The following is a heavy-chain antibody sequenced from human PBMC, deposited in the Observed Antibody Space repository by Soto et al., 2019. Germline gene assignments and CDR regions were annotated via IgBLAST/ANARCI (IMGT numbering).Heavy chain of an antibody. J-gene: IGHJ5*02. V-gene: IGHV1-69*01. Sequence: QVQLVQSGAEVKKPGSSVKVSCKASGGTFSSYAISWVRQAPGQGLEWMGGIIPIFGTANYAQKFQGRVTITADESTSTAYMELSSLRSEYTAVYYCARDRASVGVVIIEGWFDPWGQGTLVTVSS. CDR1: GGTFSSYA. CDR2: IIPIFGTA. D-gene: IGHD3-3*01. CDR3: ARDRASVGVVIIEGWFDP.